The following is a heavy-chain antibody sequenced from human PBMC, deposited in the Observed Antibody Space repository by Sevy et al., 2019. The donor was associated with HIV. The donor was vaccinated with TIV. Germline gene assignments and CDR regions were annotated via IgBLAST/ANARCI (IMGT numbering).Heavy chain of an antibody. D-gene: IGHD3-22*01. V-gene: IGHV3-9*01. CDR2: ISWNSLSI. CDR3: AKDISLYYYDTSDSAWGVVDI. Sequence: SLKISCTASGFTFDDYAMHWVRQVPGKGLEWVSGISWNSLSIAYADSVKGRFTMSRDNGKKSLYLQMDSLRTEDTALYYCAKDISLYYYDTSDSAWGVVDIWGQGTMVTVSS. J-gene: IGHJ3*02. CDR1: GFTFDDYA.